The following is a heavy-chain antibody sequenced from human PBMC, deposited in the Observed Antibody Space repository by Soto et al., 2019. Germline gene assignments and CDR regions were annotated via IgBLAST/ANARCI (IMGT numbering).Heavy chain of an antibody. CDR1: GLTFSDYY. D-gene: IGHD3-3*01. CDR3: VIVGRTS. J-gene: IGHJ3*01. Sequence: EVQVVESGGGLVQPGGSLRLSCAVSGLTFSDYYFDWVRQSPGKGLEWVGRSKNKANGYTMEYAASVKGRFTISRDDSKNSVFLQMSSLRTEDTAVYYCVIVGRTSWGHGPTVTVPS. V-gene: IGHV3-72*01. CDR2: SKNKANGYTM.